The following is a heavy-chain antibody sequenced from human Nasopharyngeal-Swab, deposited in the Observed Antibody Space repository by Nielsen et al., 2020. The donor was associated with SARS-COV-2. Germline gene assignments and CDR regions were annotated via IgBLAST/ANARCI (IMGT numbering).Heavy chain of an antibody. V-gene: IGHV4-34*01. CDR3: ARGLSGIVPAPILGLGPYYYYYYMDV. D-gene: IGHD2-2*01. CDR2: INHSGST. J-gene: IGHJ6*03. Sequence: SETLSLTCAVYGGSFSAYYWGWIRPPPGKGLEWIAEINHSGSTNYNPSLKSRVTLSVDPSMNQFSLELRSVTAADTAVYYWARGLSGIVPAPILGLGPYYYYYYMDVWGKGTTVTVSS. CDR1: GGSFSAYY.